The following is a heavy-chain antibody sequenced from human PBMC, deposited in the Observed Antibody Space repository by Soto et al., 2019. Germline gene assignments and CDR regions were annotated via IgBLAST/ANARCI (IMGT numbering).Heavy chain of an antibody. J-gene: IGHJ3*02. V-gene: IGHV3-23*01. D-gene: IGHD4-17*01. CDR1: GFIFSTYA. Sequence: GGSLRLSCAASGFIFSTYAMNWVRQAPGKGLEWVSAISSSGDSTYYAESVRGRFTISRDNSINTLYLQLRSLRPEDTAVYYCAHPRGYGVFDAVDIWGQGTMVTVS. CDR3: AHPRGYGVFDAVDI. CDR2: ISSSGDST.